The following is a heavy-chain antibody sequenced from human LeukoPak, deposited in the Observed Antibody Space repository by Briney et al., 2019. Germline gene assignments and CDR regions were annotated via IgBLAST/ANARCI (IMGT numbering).Heavy chain of an antibody. Sequence: GGSLRLSCAASGCTFSSYWMHWVRQAPGKGLVWVSRINSDGSSTSYADSVKGRFTISRDNAKNTLYLQMNSLRAEDTAVYYCAREGRELYDFWSGYHYYFDYWGQGTLVTVSS. CDR2: INSDGSST. CDR1: GCTFSSYW. V-gene: IGHV3-74*01. D-gene: IGHD3-3*01. CDR3: AREGRELYDFWSGYHYYFDY. J-gene: IGHJ4*02.